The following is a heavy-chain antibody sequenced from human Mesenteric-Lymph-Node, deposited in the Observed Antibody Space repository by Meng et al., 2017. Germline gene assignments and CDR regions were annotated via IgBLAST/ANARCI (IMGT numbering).Heavy chain of an antibody. CDR2: IYYSGST. D-gene: IGHD5-12*01. CDR3: ARDSPGGYGYFDS. Sequence: QGQLQESGPALLKPSQTLTLTCTVSGGSISSSNHYWCWIRQHPGKGLEYIGYIYYSGSTYYNPSLKSRVIISVDTSKNQFSLNLNSVTAADAAVYYCARDSPGGYGYFDSWGQGTLVTVSS. J-gene: IGHJ4*02. V-gene: IGHV4-30-4*01. CDR1: GGSISSSNHY.